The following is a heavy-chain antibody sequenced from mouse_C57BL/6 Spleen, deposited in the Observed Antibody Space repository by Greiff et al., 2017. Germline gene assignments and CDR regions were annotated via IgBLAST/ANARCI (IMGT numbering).Heavy chain of an antibody. CDR1: GYSITSGYY. CDR3: ARETGSHFDY. D-gene: IGHD4-1*01. J-gene: IGHJ2*01. V-gene: IGHV3-6*01. CDR2: ISYDGSN. Sequence: EVQLQESGPGLVKPSQSLSLTCSVTGYSITSGYYWNWIRQFPGNKLEWMGYISYDGSNNYNPSLKNRISITRDTSKNQFFLQLNSVTTEDTATYYCARETGSHFDYWGQGTTLTVSS.